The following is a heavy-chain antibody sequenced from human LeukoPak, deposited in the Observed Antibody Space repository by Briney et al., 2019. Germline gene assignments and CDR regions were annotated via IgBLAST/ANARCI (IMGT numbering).Heavy chain of an antibody. D-gene: IGHD6-13*01. V-gene: IGHV3-7*01. CDR3: ARCHSSSWYYYYGMDV. Sequence: GGSLRLSCAASGFTVSSNYMSWVRQAPGKGLEWVANIKQDGSEKYYVDSVKGRFTISRDNAKNSLYLQMNSLRAEDTAVYYCARCHSSSWYYYYGMDVWGQGTTVTVSS. J-gene: IGHJ6*02. CDR1: GFTVSSNY. CDR2: IKQDGSEK.